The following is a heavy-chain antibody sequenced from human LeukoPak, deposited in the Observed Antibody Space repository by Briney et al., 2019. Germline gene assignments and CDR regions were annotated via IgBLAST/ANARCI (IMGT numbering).Heavy chain of an antibody. V-gene: IGHV3-13*04. CDR1: GFTFSSYD. Sequence: GGSLRLSCAASGFTFSSYDMHWVRQATGKGLEWVSVIGTSGDTYYTGSVKGRFTISRENAKNSLYLQMNSLTAGDTAVYFCSRVGSSGWPNYFDSWGQGTLVTVSS. CDR2: IGTSGDT. D-gene: IGHD6-19*01. CDR3: SRVGSSGWPNYFDS. J-gene: IGHJ4*02.